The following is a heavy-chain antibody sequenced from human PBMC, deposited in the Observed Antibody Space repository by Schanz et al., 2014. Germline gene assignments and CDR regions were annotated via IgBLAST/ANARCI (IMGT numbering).Heavy chain of an antibody. CDR3: TASWWVEGAPSATLYGMDV. V-gene: IGHV3-21*03. J-gene: IGHJ6*02. Sequence: VHLLESGGGLVEPGGSLRLSCAASGLTFTSAWMSWVRQAPGKGLEWVSAISGTGGDDTYYAESVKGRFTISRDNAKNSLFLQMNSLKTEDTAVYHCTASWWVEGAPSATLYGMDVWGQGTTVTVSS. D-gene: IGHD2-8*02. CDR1: GLTFTSAW. CDR2: ISGTGGDDT.